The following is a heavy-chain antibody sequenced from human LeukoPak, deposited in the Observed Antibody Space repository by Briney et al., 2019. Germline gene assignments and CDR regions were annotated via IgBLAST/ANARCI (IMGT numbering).Heavy chain of an antibody. D-gene: IGHD2-15*01. V-gene: IGHV5-51*01. CDR2: IYPGDSNT. Sequence: GESLKISCQGSGYTFSNYWIGWVRQMPGKGLEWMGIIYPGDSNTRYSPSLQGQVTISADKSISTAYLQWSSLKASDTGIYYCTRLGYCSGDTCFSASHYWGQGTLVTVSS. CDR3: TRLGYCSGDTCFSASHY. CDR1: GYTFSNYW. J-gene: IGHJ4*02.